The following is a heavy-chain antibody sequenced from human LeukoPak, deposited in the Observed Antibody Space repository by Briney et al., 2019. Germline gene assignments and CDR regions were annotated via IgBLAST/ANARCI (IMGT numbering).Heavy chain of an antibody. CDR2: IPYDGRNQ. V-gene: IGHV3-30*18. CDR3: AKDRRDGYNDYYGMDV. J-gene: IGHJ6*02. CDR1: GFPLVYYG. Sequence: GGPLPHSCSPCGFPLVYYGVQWVRPAPGQGVEGVAGIPYDGRNQYYADSVKGRFTSSRDNSKNTLFLQMNSLRAEDTAVYCCAKDRRDGYNDYYGMDVWGQETTVTVSS. D-gene: IGHD5-24*01.